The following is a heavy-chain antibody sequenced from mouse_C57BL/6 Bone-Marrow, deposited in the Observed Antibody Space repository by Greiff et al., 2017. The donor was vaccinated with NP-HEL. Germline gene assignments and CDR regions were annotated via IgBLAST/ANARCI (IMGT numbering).Heavy chain of an antibody. CDR3: AKNGGTTVVAWYFDV. V-gene: IGHV2-5*01. D-gene: IGHD1-1*01. CDR1: GFSLTSYG. CDR2: IWRGGST. Sequence: VQLQQSGPGLVQPSQSLSITCTVSGFSLTSYGVHWVRQSPGKGLEWLGVIWRGGSTDYNAAFMSRLSITKDNSKSQVFFKMNSLQADDTAIYYCAKNGGTTVVAWYFDVWGTGTTVTVSS. J-gene: IGHJ1*03.